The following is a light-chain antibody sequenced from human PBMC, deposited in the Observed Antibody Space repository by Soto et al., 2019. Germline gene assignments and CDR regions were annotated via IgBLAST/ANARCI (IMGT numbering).Light chain of an antibody. CDR1: QDIAIY. V-gene: IGKV1-9*01. CDR3: QQLRMYPST. CDR2: AAS. Sequence: IQLTQSQSSLSASVGERVTPTCLASQDIAIYLAWYQQKPGEAPKLLIYAASTLYGGVPSRFSGSGSGTDFALTITSLQAEDFATYYCQQLRMYPSTFGGGTKVDIK. J-gene: IGKJ4*01.